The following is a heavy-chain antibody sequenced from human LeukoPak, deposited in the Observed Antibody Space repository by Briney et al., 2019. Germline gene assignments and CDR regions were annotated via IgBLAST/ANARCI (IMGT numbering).Heavy chain of an antibody. CDR3: ARVEVGYSSSSGGVYYYYMDV. J-gene: IGHJ6*03. CDR1: GYTLTELS. Sequence: ASVKVSCKVSGYTLTELSMHWVRQAPGKGLEWMGGFDPEDGETIYAQKFQGRVTITRNTSISTAYMELSSLRSEDTAVYYCARVEVGYSSSSGGVYYYYMDVWGKGTTVTVSS. D-gene: IGHD6-13*01. V-gene: IGHV1-24*01. CDR2: FDPEDGET.